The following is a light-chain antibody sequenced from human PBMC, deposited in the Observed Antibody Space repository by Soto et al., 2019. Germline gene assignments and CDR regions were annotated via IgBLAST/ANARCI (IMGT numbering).Light chain of an antibody. CDR2: LGA. Sequence: DFVMPESPVSLPVTCEEPAAIPYRPSQSTLHSNGFNYLDCWLQQPGQSPQLLXYLGANRSYGVAERLIGSGSGTDFTLKISRVEAPDVGVYYCMQALQTPPYTFGQGTKVDIK. CDR3: MQALQTPPYT. J-gene: IGKJ2*01. V-gene: IGKV2-28*01. CDR1: QSTLHSNGFNY.